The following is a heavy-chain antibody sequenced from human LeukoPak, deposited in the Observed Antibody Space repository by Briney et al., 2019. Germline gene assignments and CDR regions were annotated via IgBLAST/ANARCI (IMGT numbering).Heavy chain of an antibody. CDR1: GGSFSGYC. CDR2: INHSGST. D-gene: IGHD5-18*01. V-gene: IGHV4-34*01. Sequence: PSETLSLTCAVYGGSFSGYCWSWIRQPPGKGLEWIGEINHSGSTNYNPSLKSRVTISVDTSKNQFSLKLSSVTAADTAVYYCARKVGRYSYGYYYYYYMDVWGKGTTVTVSS. CDR3: ARKVGRYSYGYYYYYYMDV. J-gene: IGHJ6*03.